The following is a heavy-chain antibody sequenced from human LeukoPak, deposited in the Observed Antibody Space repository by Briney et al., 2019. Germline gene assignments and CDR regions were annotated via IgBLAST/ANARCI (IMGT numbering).Heavy chain of an antibody. Sequence: GRSLRLSCAASGFTFDDYAMHWVRQAPGKGLEWVSGISWNSGSIGYADSVKGRFTISRDSAKNSLYLQMNSLRAEDMALYYCAKGDNYDFWSGYPDYWGHGTQLTVSS. V-gene: IGHV3-9*03. D-gene: IGHD3-3*01. CDR1: GFTFDDYA. CDR2: ISWNSGSI. CDR3: AKGDNYDFWSGYPDY. J-gene: IGHJ4*01.